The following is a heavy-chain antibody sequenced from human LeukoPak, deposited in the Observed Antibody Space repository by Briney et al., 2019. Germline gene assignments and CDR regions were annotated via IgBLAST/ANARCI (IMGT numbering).Heavy chain of an antibody. CDR3: ARGNRGWSQWFVDY. J-gene: IGHJ4*02. V-gene: IGHV1-69*13. CDR2: IIPIFGTA. D-gene: IGHD3-22*01. Sequence: GASVKVSCKASGGTFSSYAISWVRQAPGQGLKWMGGIIPIFGTANYAQKFQGRVTITADESTSTAYMELSSLRSEDTAVYYCARGNRGWSQWFVDYWGQGTLVTVSS. CDR1: GGTFSSYA.